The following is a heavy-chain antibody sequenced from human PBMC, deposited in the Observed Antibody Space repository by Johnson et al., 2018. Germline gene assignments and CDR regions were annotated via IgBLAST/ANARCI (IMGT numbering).Heavy chain of an antibody. CDR2: ISYDGSNT. CDR1: GFTFRNYG. J-gene: IGHJ1*01. D-gene: IGHD2-2*01. CDR3: AQDPVWVAVVPTAEYFQH. Sequence: QVQLVESGGGVVQPGRSLRLSCAASGFTFRNYGMHWVRQAPGKGLEWVALISYDGSNTDYTDSVNGRFIISRDNSENTLYMQMNTLRPDDTGVYYCAQDPVWVAVVPTAEYFQHWGQGTLVTVSS. V-gene: IGHV3-30*18.